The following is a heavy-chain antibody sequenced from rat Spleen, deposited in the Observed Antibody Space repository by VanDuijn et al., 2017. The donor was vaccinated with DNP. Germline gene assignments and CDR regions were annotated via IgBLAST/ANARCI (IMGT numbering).Heavy chain of an antibody. V-gene: IGHV3-3*01. J-gene: IGHJ4*01. D-gene: IGHD1-4*01. CDR3: ARWPGYNPPYAMDA. Sequence: EVQLQESGPGLVKPSQSLSLTCSVTGSSITTSYRWNWIRKFPGNKLEWMGSVNSAGTTTYNPSLKSRIPITRDTSKNQLFLQVNSVTTEDTATYYCARWPGYNPPYAMDAWGQGTSVTVSS. CDR2: VNSAGTT. CDR1: GSSITTSYR.